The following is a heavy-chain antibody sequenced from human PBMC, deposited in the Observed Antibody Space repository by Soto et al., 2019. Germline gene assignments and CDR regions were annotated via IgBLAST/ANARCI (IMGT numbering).Heavy chain of an antibody. CDR2: ISYDGSKK. V-gene: IGHV3-30*18. CDR3: AKELRFGAGYYGMDV. Sequence: QPGGSLRLSCAASGLTFSSHGMYWVRQAPGKGLEWVAVISYDGSKKYYGDSVKGRFTISRDNYKNTLYLQMDSLRAEDTAVYYCAKELRFGAGYYGMDVWGQGTTVTVSS. J-gene: IGHJ6*02. D-gene: IGHD3-3*01. CDR1: GLTFSSHG.